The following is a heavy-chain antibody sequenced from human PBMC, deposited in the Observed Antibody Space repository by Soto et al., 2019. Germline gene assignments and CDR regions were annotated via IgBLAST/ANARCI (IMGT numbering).Heavy chain of an antibody. CDR1: AFTFRNYW. D-gene: IGHD2-2*01. CDR3: ARASSITSGAIDY. CDR2: IKEDGSEK. Sequence: EVQLVESGGGLVQPGGSLRLSCAASAFTFRNYWMSWVRQAPGKGLECVAKIKEDGSEKYYVDAVKGRFTISRDNDKNTVYLQKNSITVEDTAMYYCARASSITSGAIDYWGQGTLVTVS. J-gene: IGHJ4*02. V-gene: IGHV3-7*04.